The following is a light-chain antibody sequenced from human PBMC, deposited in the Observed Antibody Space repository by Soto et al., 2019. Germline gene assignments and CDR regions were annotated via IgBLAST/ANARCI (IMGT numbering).Light chain of an antibody. CDR1: SSDVGGYNY. Sequence: QSVLTQPASVSGSPGQSITISCTGTSSDVGGYNYVSWYQQHPGKAPKLMIYDVSNRPSGVSNRFSGSKSGNTASLTISGLQAEDEADYYSSSYSSSSTPVFGTGSMVTV. CDR3: SSYSSSSTPV. V-gene: IGLV2-14*01. J-gene: IGLJ1*01. CDR2: DVS.